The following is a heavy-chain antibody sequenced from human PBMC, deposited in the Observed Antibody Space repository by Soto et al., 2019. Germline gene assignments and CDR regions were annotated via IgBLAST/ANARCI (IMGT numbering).Heavy chain of an antibody. J-gene: IGHJ3*02. CDR1: GYTFTSYG. V-gene: IGHV1-18*01. CDR2: ISAYNGNT. Sequence: QVQLVQSGAEVKKPGASVKVSCKASGYTFTSYGITWVRQAPGQGLEWMGWISAYNGNTNYAQKLQGRVTMTTDTSTSTAYMELRSLRSDDTAVYYCARDKVPDRRGQPRGGAFDIWGQGTMVTVSS. D-gene: IGHD3-10*01. CDR3: ARDKVPDRRGQPRGGAFDI.